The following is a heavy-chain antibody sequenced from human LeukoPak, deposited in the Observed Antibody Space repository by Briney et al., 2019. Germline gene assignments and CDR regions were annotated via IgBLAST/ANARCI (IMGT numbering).Heavy chain of an antibody. D-gene: IGHD3-22*01. V-gene: IGHV4-34*01. CDR2: INHSGST. CDR3: ARVRARITMIAVVTDNWFDP. Sequence: SETLSLTCAVYGGSFSGYYWSWIRQPPGKGLEWIGEINHSGSTNYNPSLKSRVTISVDASKNQFSLKLSSVTAADTAVYYCARVRARITMIAVVTDNWFDPWGQGTLVTVSP. CDR1: GGSFSGYY. J-gene: IGHJ5*02.